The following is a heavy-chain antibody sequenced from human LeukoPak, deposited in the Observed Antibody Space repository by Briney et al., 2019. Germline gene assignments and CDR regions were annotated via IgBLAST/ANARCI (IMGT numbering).Heavy chain of an antibody. D-gene: IGHD3-16*01. CDR3: ARDRGSNAFDI. V-gene: IGHV1-69*04. J-gene: IGHJ3*02. CDR2: IIPILGIA. Sequence: GSSVKVSCKASGGTFSSYAISWVRQAPGQGLEWMGRIIPILGIANYAQKFQGRVTITADKSTSTAYMELSSLRSEDTAVYYWARDRGSNAFDIWGQGTMVTVSS. CDR1: GGTFSSYA.